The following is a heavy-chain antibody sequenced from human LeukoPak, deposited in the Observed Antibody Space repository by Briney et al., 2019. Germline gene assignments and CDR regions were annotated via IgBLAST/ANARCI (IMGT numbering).Heavy chain of an antibody. J-gene: IGHJ4*02. CDR2: LNPHSGDT. CDR1: GYSFTSYD. D-gene: IGHD1-7*01. CDR3: ARGLIPDWNYGTAHFDY. V-gene: IGHV1-8*03. Sequence: ASVKVSCKTAGYSFTSYDVNWVRQALGQGLEWMGRLNPHSGDTVYAQKFQGRVTLTRDTSTSTAYMELSSLGSEDTAVYYCARGLIPDWNYGTAHFDYWGQGTLATVSS.